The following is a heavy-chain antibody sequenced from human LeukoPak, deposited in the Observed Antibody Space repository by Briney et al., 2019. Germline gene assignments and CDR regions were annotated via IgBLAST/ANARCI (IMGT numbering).Heavy chain of an antibody. J-gene: IGHJ4*02. Sequence: PGGSLRLSCAASGFTFSSYSMNWVRQAPGKGLEWVSYISSSSSTIYYADSVKGRFTISRDYSKNTLYLQMDSLRAEDSAVYYCAKGYSSSGTYNTPFDYWGQGTLVTVSS. CDR3: AKGYSSSGTYNTPFDY. CDR1: GFTFSSYS. D-gene: IGHD3-10*01. CDR2: ISSSSSTI. V-gene: IGHV3-48*01.